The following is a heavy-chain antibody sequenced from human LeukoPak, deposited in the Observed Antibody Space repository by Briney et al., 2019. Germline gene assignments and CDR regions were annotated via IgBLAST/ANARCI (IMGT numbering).Heavy chain of an antibody. Sequence: GGSLRLSCAASGLTFSSYWMSWVRQAPGKGLEWVANIKNDGSEKYYVDSVKGRFTISRDNAKNSLYLQMNSLRADDTAVYHCARQETSSYNGAFDIWGQGTMVTVSS. D-gene: IGHD1-26*01. CDR2: IKNDGSEK. V-gene: IGHV3-7*01. CDR1: GLTFSSYW. J-gene: IGHJ3*02. CDR3: ARQETSSYNGAFDI.